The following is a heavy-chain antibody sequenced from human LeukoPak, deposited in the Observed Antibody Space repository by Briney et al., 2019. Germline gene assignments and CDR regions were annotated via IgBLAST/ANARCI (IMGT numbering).Heavy chain of an antibody. CDR2: ISGSSGGT. V-gene: IGHV3-23*01. J-gene: IGHJ4*02. D-gene: IGHD3-10*01. Sequence: PGGSLRLSCAASGYTFSSYAMRWVRQAPGKGLERVSDISGSSGGTYYADSVKGRFTISRDNSKNTLYLQMNSLRAEDTAVYYCAKSGLSKFDYWGQGTLVTVSS. CDR3: AKSGLSKFDY. CDR1: GYTFSSYA.